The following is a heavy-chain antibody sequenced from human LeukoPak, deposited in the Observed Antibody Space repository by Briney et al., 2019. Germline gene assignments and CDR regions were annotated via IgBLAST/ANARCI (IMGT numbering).Heavy chain of an antibody. D-gene: IGHD4-17*01. Sequence: SETLSLTCTVSGASISSSNYYWGWIRQPPSKGLEWIGSMYYSGSIFYNPSLKSRVTISINTSKTQFSLKVSSVTAADTAVYYCARVSPTVTTVGDVWGQGTTVTVSS. CDR3: ARVSPTVTTVGDV. J-gene: IGHJ6*02. V-gene: IGHV4-39*07. CDR1: GASISSSNYY. CDR2: MYYSGSI.